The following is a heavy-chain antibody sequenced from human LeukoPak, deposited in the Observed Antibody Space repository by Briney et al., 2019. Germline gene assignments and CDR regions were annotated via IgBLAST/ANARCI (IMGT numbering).Heavy chain of an antibody. Sequence: PGGSLRLSCAASGFTFDDYTMHWVRQAPGKGLEWVSAISGSGGSTYYADSVKGRFTISRDNSKNTLYLQMNSLRAEDTAVYYCAKGYIGVGATDRWGQGTLVTVSS. J-gene: IGHJ4*02. CDR2: ISGSGGST. CDR1: GFTFDDYT. CDR3: AKGYIGVGATDR. D-gene: IGHD1-26*01. V-gene: IGHV3-23*01.